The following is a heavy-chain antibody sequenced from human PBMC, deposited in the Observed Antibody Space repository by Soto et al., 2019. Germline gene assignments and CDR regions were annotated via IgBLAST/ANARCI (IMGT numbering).Heavy chain of an antibody. V-gene: IGHV3-30*18. Sequence: QVQLVESGGGVVQPGRSLRLSCAASGFTFSNYGMHWVRQAPGKGLEWVIVISYDGNVAYYADSVKGRFTISRDNSKNTLYLQMNSLRTEDTAMYYCAKEGPITNWYFEYWVQGTLVTVSS. CDR3: AKEGPITNWYFEY. D-gene: IGHD1-1*01. CDR2: ISYDGNVA. J-gene: IGHJ4*02. CDR1: GFTFSNYG.